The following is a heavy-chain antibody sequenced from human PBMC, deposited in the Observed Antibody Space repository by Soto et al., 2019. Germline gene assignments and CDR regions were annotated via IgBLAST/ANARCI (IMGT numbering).Heavy chain of an antibody. CDR2: IYYSGST. J-gene: IGHJ4*02. D-gene: IGHD6-13*01. CDR3: ARDRSGYSGSWFDY. V-gene: IGHV4-59*01. CDR1: GGSISSYY. Sequence: SETLSLTCTVSGGSISSYYWSWIRQPPGKGLEWIGYIYYSGSTNYNPSLKSRATIAVDTSKNQFSLKLSSVTAADATVYYCARDRSGYSGSWFDYWGQRTLVTVSS.